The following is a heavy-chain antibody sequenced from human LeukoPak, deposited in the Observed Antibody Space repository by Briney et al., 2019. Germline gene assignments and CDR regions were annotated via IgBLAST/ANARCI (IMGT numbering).Heavy chain of an antibody. CDR2: ISGSGDTI. J-gene: IGHJ3*01. V-gene: IGHV3-23*01. CDR3: AKYGDRLPGAFNF. CDR1: GFTFSSYA. D-gene: IGHD4-17*01. Sequence: GGSLRLSCAVSGFTFSSYAMTWVRPAPGKGLEWVSAISGSGDTIYYADSVKGRFTISRDNSKNTLYLQMNSLRSEDTAVYYCAKYGDRLPGAFNFWGQGTMVTVSS.